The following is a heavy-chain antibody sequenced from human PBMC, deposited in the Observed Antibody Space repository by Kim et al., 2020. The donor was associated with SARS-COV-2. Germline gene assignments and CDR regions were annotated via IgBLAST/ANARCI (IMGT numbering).Heavy chain of an antibody. CDR2: INTNTGNP. CDR1: GYTFTNYA. D-gene: IGHD3-3*01. J-gene: IGHJ5*02. CDR3: ASTFWSGYTSWFDP. Sequence: ALVKVSCKASGYTFTNYAMNWVRQAPGQGLEWMGWINTNTGNPTYAQGFTGRFVFSLDTSVSTAYLQISSLKAEDTAVYYFASTFWSGYTSWFDPWGQGTLVTVSS. V-gene: IGHV7-4-1*02.